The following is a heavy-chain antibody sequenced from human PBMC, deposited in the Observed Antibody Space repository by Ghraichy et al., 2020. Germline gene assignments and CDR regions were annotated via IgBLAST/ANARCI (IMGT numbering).Heavy chain of an antibody. V-gene: IGHV4-39*01. CDR1: GGSISSSSYY. CDR3: ARLHVDTAMVEFDY. D-gene: IGHD5-18*01. Sequence: SETLSLTCTVSGGSISSSSYYWGWIRQPPGKGLEWIGSIYYSGSTYYNPSLKSRVTISVDTSKNQFSLKLSSVTAADTAVYYCARLHVDTAMVEFDYWGQGTLVTVSS. J-gene: IGHJ4*02. CDR2: IYYSGST.